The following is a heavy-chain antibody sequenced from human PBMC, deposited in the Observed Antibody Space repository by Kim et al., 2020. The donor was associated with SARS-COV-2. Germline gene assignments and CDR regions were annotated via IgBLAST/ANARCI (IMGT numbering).Heavy chain of an antibody. CDR2: ISGSGGSA. V-gene: IGHV3-23*01. D-gene: IGHD4-17*01. CDR3: AKDWFYGGNRDYFDY. CDR1: GFTFSSYA. J-gene: IGHJ4*02. Sequence: GGSLRLSCAASGFTFSSYAMSWVRQAPGKGLEWVSAISGSGGSAFYADSVKGRFTISRDNFKNTLYLQMNSLRAEDTAVYYCAKDWFYGGNRDYFDYWGQGTLVTVSS.